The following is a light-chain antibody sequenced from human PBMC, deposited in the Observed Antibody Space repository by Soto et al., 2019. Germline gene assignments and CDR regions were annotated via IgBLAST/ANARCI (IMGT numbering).Light chain of an antibody. J-gene: IGKJ4*01. CDR1: QSVSNN. CDR2: HAS. V-gene: IGKV3-15*01. CDR3: QQYNEWPLT. Sequence: EIVMTQSPATLSVSPGERATLSCRASQSVSNNLAWYQQKPGQAPRLIIYHASTGATGIPARFSGSGSGTELTLTISSVQSEDFAVYYCQQYNEWPLTFGGGTKVEIK.